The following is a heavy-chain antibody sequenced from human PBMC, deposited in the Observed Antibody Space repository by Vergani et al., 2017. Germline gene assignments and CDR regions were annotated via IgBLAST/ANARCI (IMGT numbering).Heavy chain of an antibody. CDR3: ARQVAVAGKWWGPYYYYGMDV. V-gene: IGHV5-10-1*01. D-gene: IGHD6-19*01. CDR1: GYSFTSHW. CDR2: IDPSDSYT. Sequence: DVPLVQSGAQVKKPGESLRIPCKGSGYSFTSHWILCVRQMTGKGLEWMGRIDPSDSYTNYSPSFQGHVTISTDKSISTAYRQWSSLKASDTARYYCARQVAVAGKWWGPYYYYGMDVWGQGTTVTVSS. J-gene: IGHJ6*02.